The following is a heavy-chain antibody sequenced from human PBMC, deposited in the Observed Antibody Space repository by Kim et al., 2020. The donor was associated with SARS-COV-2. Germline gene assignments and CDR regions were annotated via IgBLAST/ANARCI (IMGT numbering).Heavy chain of an antibody. CDR1: GGSFSGYH. CDR2: IYHGGSI. J-gene: IGHJ6*02. CDR3: ARGREGVVPSPILGLGAHYAYCIMDV. Sequence: SETLSLTCAVYGGSFSGYHWSWVRQPPGKGLEWIGEIYHGGSINYNPSLKSRVTISIDTSKNQFSLQLTSVTAADTGFYFCARGREGVVPSPILGLGAHYAYCIMDVWGHGTTVTVSS. D-gene: IGHD2-2*02. V-gene: IGHV4-34*01.